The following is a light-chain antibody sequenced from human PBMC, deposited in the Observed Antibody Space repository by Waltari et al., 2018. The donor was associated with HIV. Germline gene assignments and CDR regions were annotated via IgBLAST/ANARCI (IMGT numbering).Light chain of an antibody. CDR3: QQYYITPWT. CDR2: AAS. CDR1: QGISNS. V-gene: IGKV1-NL1*01. Sequence: DIQMTQSPSSLFASVGDRVTITCRASQGISNSLAWYQQKPGTAPKLLLFAASRLESGVPSRFSGSGSGTDYPLTINCLQPEDFATYYCQQYYITPWTFGQGTRVEIK. J-gene: IGKJ1*01.